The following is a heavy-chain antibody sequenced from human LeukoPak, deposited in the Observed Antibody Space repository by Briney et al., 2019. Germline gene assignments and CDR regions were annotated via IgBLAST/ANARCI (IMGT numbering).Heavy chain of an antibody. CDR3: ARDYGDYGGYYYGMDV. CDR1: GFTFSSYA. Sequence: GRSLRLSCAASGFTFSSYAMHWVRQAPGKGLEWVSSISSSSSYIYYADSVKGRFTISRDNAKNSLYLQMNSLRAEDTAVYYCARDYGDYGGYYYGMDVWGQGTTVTVSS. V-gene: IGHV3-21*01. J-gene: IGHJ6*02. D-gene: IGHD4-17*01. CDR2: ISSSSSYI.